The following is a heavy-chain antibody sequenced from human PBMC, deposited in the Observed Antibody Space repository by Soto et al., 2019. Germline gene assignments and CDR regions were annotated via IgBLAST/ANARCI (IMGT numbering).Heavy chain of an antibody. V-gene: IGHV3-48*01. CDR3: ASFPLNYGDYSAHYWYFDL. D-gene: IGHD4-17*01. CDR2: ISSSSSTI. J-gene: IGHJ2*01. CDR1: GFTFSSYS. Sequence: GGSLRLSCAASGFTFSSYSMNWVRQAPGKGLEWVSYISSSSSTIYYADSVKGRFTISRDNAKNSLYLQMNSLRAEDTAVYYCASFPLNYGDYSAHYWYFDLWGRGTLVTVSS.